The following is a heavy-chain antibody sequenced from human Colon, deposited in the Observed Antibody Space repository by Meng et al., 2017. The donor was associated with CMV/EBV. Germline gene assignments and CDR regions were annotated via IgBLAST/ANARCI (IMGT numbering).Heavy chain of an antibody. CDR3: SYGANYYFNY. CDR1: GLTVSKVY. V-gene: IGHV3-15*07. J-gene: IGHJ4*02. Sequence: CAVSGLTVSKVYMNWLRQAPGKGLEWVGRITRKSDGGSTDYAAPVRGRFTITRDESRNTVDLQMNSLNADDTAVYYCSYGANYYFNYWGQGTLVTVSS. CDR2: ITRKSDGGST. D-gene: IGHD4/OR15-4a*01.